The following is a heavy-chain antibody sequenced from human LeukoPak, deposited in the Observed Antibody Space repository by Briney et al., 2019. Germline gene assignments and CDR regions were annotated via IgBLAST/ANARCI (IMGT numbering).Heavy chain of an antibody. CDR2: ISYDGSNK. V-gene: IGHV3-30*18. J-gene: IGHJ6*02. CDR3: AKDGPLAVAGTLDYYYYYGMDV. Sequence: GGSLRLSCAASGFTFSSYGMHWVRQAPGKGLEWVAVISYDGSNKYYADSVKGRFTISRDNSKNTLYLQMNSLRAEDTAVYYSAKDGPLAVAGTLDYYYYYGMDVWGQGTTVTVSS. D-gene: IGHD6-19*01. CDR1: GFTFSSYG.